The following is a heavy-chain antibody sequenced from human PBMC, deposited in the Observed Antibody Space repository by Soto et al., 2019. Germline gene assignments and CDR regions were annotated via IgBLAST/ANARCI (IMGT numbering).Heavy chain of an antibody. CDR2: TSSSSSYI. D-gene: IGHD3-9*01. Sequence: GGSLRLSCAASGFTFSSYSMNWVRQAPGKGLEWVSSTSSSSSYIYYADSVKGRFTISRDNAKNSLYLQMNSLRAEDTAVYYCARTSYDILTGYYSNWFDPWGQGTLVTVSS. J-gene: IGHJ5*02. CDR1: GFTFSSYS. V-gene: IGHV3-21*01. CDR3: ARTSYDILTGYYSNWFDP.